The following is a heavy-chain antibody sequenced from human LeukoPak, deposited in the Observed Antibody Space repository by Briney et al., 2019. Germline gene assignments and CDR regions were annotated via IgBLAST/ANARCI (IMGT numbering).Heavy chain of an antibody. J-gene: IGHJ4*02. Sequence: GASVKDSCKASGGTFSSYAISWVRQAPGQGLEWMGGIIPIFGTANYAQKFQGRVTITTDESTSTAYMELSSLRSEDTAVYYCATNEQQPEGYWGQGTLVTVSS. CDR1: GGTFSSYA. V-gene: IGHV1-69*05. CDR3: ATNEQQPEGY. D-gene: IGHD6-13*01. CDR2: IIPIFGTA.